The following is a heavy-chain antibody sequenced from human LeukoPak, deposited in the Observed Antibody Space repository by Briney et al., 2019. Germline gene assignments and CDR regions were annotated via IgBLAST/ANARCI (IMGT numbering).Heavy chain of an antibody. Sequence: SETLSLTCNVSGGFISSSSYYWGWLRQPPGKGLEYLGSISYSGSTYYNPSLKSRVTISVDTSKKQFSLKMSSVTAADTAVYYCASLSKYYYESRGFFDYWGQGTLVTVSS. CDR1: GGFISSSSYY. J-gene: IGHJ4*02. V-gene: IGHV4-39*01. CDR3: ASLSKYYYESRGFFDY. D-gene: IGHD3-22*01. CDR2: ISYSGST.